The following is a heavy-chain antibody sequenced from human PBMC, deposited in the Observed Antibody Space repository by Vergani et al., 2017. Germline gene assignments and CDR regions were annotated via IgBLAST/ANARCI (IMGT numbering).Heavy chain of an antibody. V-gene: IGHV1-8*03. D-gene: IGHD3-16*02. CDR2: MNPISGNT. J-gene: IGHJ4*02. Sequence: QVQLVQSGAEVKKPGASVKVSCKASGYTFTSDDINWVRQATGQGLEWMGWMNPISGNTGYAQNLQGRLTITRDTSVNTAYMELSSLTSEDMAVYYCAREGFYDYVWGSYRLRGGYYFDYWGQGTLVTVSS. CDR1: GYTFTSDD. CDR3: AREGFYDYVWGSYRLRGGYYFDY.